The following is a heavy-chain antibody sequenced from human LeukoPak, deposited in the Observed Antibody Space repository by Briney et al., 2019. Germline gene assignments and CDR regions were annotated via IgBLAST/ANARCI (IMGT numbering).Heavy chain of an antibody. D-gene: IGHD1-26*01. J-gene: IGHJ4*02. CDR2: ISYDGINK. Sequence: GGSLRLSCAASGFTFSSYAMHWVRQAPGKGLEWVAVISYDGINKYYPDSVKGRFTISRDNSKNTLYLQMNSLRAEDTAVYYCAKRGWVRHFDYWGQGTLVTVSS. V-gene: IGHV3-30*18. CDR1: GFTFSSYA. CDR3: AKRGWVRHFDY.